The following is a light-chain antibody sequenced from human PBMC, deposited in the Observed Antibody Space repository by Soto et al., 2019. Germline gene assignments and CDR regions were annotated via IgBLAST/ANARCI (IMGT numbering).Light chain of an antibody. Sequence: EIVLTQPPGTLSLSPGERATLSCRASQNVDSTYLAWYQQRPGQAPRLLIYGASSRATGIPGRFSGSGSGTDFTLTISRLEAEDSAVYFCQQYGTSPYTFGQGTKLEIK. CDR2: GAS. CDR3: QQYGTSPYT. CDR1: QNVDSTY. V-gene: IGKV3-20*01. J-gene: IGKJ2*01.